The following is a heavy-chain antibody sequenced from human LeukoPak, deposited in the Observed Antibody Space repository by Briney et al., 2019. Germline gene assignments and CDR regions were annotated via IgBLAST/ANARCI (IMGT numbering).Heavy chain of an antibody. CDR2: IYYSGST. CDR1: GGSISSYY. D-gene: IGHD3-9*01. CDR3: ASASLRYFDWLLPDAFDI. Sequence: SKTLSLTCTVSGGSISSYYWSWIRQPPGKGLEWIGYIYYSGSTNYNPSLKSRVTISVDTSKNQFSLKLSSVTAADTAVYYCASASLRYFDWLLPDAFDIWGQGTMVTVSS. J-gene: IGHJ3*02. V-gene: IGHV4-59*08.